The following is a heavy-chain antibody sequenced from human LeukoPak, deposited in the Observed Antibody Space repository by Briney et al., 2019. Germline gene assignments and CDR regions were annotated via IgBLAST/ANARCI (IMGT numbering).Heavy chain of an antibody. CDR2: IYTSESP. V-gene: IGHV4-4*07. CDR3: ASPQKYYYDSSGYLY. CDR1: GGSISSYY. D-gene: IGHD3-22*01. Sequence: SETLSLTCTVSGGSISSYYWSWIRQPAGKGLEWIGRIYTSESPTYNPSLKSRVTMSLDTSKNQFSLKLSSVTAADTAVYYCASPQKYYYDSSGYLYWGQGTLVTVSS. J-gene: IGHJ4*02.